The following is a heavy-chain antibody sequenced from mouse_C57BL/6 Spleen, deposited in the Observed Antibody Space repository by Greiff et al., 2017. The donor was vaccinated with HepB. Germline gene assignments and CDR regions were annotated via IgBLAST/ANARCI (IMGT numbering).Heavy chain of an antibody. Sequence: VKLMESGPGLVQPSQSLSITCTVSGFSLTSYGVHWVRQSPGKGLEWLGVIWSGGSTDYNAAFISRLSISKDNSKSQVFFKMNSLQADDTAIYYCAESTIYWYFDVWGTGTTVTVSS. V-gene: IGHV2-2*01. CDR1: GFSLTSYG. CDR2: IWSGGST. CDR3: AESTIYWYFDV. D-gene: IGHD5-1*01. J-gene: IGHJ1*03.